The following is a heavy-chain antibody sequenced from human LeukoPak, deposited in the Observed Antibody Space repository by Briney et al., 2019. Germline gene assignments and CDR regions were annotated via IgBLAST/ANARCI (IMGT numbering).Heavy chain of an antibody. D-gene: IGHD5-12*01. CDR1: GGSFTDYY. CDR2: INHSGYT. J-gene: IGHJ4*02. Sequence: TSETLSLTCAVYGGSFTDYYWSWIRRPPGKGLEWIGEINHSGYTNYNPSLKSRVSVSVDTSTNQFSLKLSSVTAADTAVYYCARGQYTGYPTHWGQGTLVTVSS. V-gene: IGHV4-34*01. CDR3: ARGQYTGYPTH.